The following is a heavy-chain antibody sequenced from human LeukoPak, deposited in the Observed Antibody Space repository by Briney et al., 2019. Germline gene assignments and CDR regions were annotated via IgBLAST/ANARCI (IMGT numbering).Heavy chain of an antibody. CDR2: IYYSGST. CDR1: GGSISSYY. J-gene: IGHJ4*02. Sequence: SETLSLTCTVSGGSISSYYWSWIRQPPGKGLEWIGYIYYSGSTNYNPSLKSRVTISVDTSKNQFSLKLSSVTAADTAVYYCARGGGWRCSSTSCYESGINYWGQGTLVTVSS. CDR3: ARGGGWRCSSTSCYESGINY. V-gene: IGHV4-59*01. D-gene: IGHD2-2*01.